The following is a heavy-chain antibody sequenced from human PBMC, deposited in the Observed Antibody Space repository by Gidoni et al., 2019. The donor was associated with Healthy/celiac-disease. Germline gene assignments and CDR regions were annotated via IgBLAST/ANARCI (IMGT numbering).Heavy chain of an antibody. J-gene: IGHJ3*02. CDR2: ISGSGGST. CDR3: AKDRVQWELLVPDAFDI. D-gene: IGHD1-26*01. V-gene: IGHV3-23*01. CDR1: GVTFSSYA. Sequence: EVQLLESGGGLVQPGGSLRLSCAASGVTFSSYAMSWVRQAHGKGLEWVSAISGSGGSTYYADSVKGRFTISRDNSKNTLYLQMNSLRAEDTAVYYCAKDRVQWELLVPDAFDIWGQGTMVTVSS.